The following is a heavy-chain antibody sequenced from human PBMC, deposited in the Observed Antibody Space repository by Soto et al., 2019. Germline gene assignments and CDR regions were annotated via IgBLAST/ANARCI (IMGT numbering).Heavy chain of an antibody. Sequence: SGTLSLTCTVSRGSVSSGSYYLSWIRQPPGKGLEWNGYIYYSGSINYNPSLKSRVTISVHTSKNQFSQKPSSVTAADTAVYYCARGRLLWFWVLLRGATSHYGLYVWGQGTTVLVSS. J-gene: IGHJ6*02. CDR3: ARGRLLWFWVLLRGATSHYGLYV. V-gene: IGHV4-61*01. CDR2: IYYSGSI. D-gene: IGHD3-10*01. CDR1: RGSVSSGSYY.